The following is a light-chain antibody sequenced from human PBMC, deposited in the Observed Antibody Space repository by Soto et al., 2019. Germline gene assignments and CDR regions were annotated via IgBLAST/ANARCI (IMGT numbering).Light chain of an antibody. V-gene: IGKV3-11*01. CDR3: QQRSSWPRIT. Sequence: EIVLTQSPATLSLSPGTGATLSCRASQIVTSSLAWYQQKPGQAPRLLIYDASNRAPGIPARFSGSGSGTDFTLTISSLEPDDFAVYYCQQRSSWPRITFGQGTRLDIK. J-gene: IGKJ5*01. CDR2: DAS. CDR1: QIVTSS.